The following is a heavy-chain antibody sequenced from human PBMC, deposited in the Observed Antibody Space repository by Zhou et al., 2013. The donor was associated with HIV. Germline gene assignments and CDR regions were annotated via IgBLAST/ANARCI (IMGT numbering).Heavy chain of an antibody. V-gene: IGHV1-2*02. CDR2: VNPNSGDT. CDR1: GYTFTGYF. Sequence: QVQLVQSGPEVKKPGASVKVSCKASGYTFTGYFMHWVRQAPGQGLEWMGWVNPNSGDTNYAQKFQGRVSMTRDTSISTAYMELSSLRSDDTAVYYCARGLRGTTPLSTLWAVWGQGTAVTVSS. J-gene: IGHJ6*02. CDR3: ARGLRGTTPLSTLWAV. D-gene: IGHD3-10*01.